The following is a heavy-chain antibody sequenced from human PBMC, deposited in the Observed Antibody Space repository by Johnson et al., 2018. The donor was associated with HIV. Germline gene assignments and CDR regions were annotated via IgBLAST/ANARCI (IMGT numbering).Heavy chain of an antibody. CDR2: ISYDGGNK. J-gene: IGHJ3*02. Sequence: QVQLVESGGGVVQPGRSLRLSCAASGFTFSSYAMNWVRQAPGKGLEWVALISYDGGNKYYPDSVKGRFTISRDNAKNSLYLQMNSLRDEDTALYYCARDPNYNSVDAFDIWGQGTMVTVSS. V-gene: IGHV3-30-3*01. CDR1: GFTFSSYA. CDR3: ARDPNYNSVDAFDI. D-gene: IGHD3-10*01.